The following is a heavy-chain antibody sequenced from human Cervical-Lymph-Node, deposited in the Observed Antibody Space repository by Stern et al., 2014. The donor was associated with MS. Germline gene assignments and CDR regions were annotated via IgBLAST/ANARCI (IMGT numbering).Heavy chain of an antibody. CDR3: ARATSTTTVTTPYYGLDV. D-gene: IGHD4-17*01. J-gene: IGHJ6*02. Sequence: VQLVESGGGVVQPGGSLRLSCVASGFTFSNHAMHWVRQAPGKGLEWVTVISYDGRNEYYTDSVQGRFTVSRDHSKNTLYLQMTSLRPDDTAVYYCARATSTTTVTTPYYGLDVWGQGTTVTVSS. CDR1: GFTFSNHA. V-gene: IGHV3-30*04. CDR2: ISYDGRNE.